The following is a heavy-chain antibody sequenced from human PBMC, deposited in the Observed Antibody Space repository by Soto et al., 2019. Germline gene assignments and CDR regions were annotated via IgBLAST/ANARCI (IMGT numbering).Heavy chain of an antibody. J-gene: IGHJ4*02. V-gene: IGHV1-46*01. Sequence: QVQLVQSGAEVRKPGASVKVSCKTSGYTFTNYYIHWVRQAPGEGLEWMGIISPSGGITDYAQKFQGRLSMTRDTSTSTVYMELRSLRSEDTAVYYCARGETYDFDYWVRATLVTVSS. CDR2: ISPSGGIT. CDR1: GYTFTNYY. CDR3: ARGETYDFDY. D-gene: IGHD2-21*01.